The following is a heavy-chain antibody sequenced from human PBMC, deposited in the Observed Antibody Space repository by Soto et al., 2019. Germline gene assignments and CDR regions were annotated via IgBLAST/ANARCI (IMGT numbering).Heavy chain of an antibody. V-gene: IGHV3-15*07. Sequence: EVQLVESGGGLVKPGGSLRLSCAASGFTFSNAWMNWVRQAPGKGLAWVGRIKSKTDGGTTDYAAPVKGRFTISRDDSKNTLYLQMNSLKTEDTAVYYCTTDFDIVVVTATKDFDYWGQGTLVTVSS. J-gene: IGHJ4*02. CDR2: IKSKTDGGTT. CDR1: GFTFSNAW. D-gene: IGHD2-21*02. CDR3: TTDFDIVVVTATKDFDY.